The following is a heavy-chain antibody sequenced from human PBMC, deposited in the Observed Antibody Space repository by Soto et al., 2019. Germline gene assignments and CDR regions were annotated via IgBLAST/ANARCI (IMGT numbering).Heavy chain of an antibody. CDR1: GGSISSSSYY. D-gene: IGHD2-15*01. V-gene: IGHV4-39*01. CDR3: ARHTPAISTSAL. J-gene: IGHJ4*02. Sequence: SETLSLTCTVSGGSISSSSYYWGWIRQPPGKGLEWIGSIYYSWSTYYNRSLNCRVTISLDTSKIQFSLKLSSVTPAYTAVYCCARHTPAISTSALWGQGTLVTVS. CDR2: IYYSWST.